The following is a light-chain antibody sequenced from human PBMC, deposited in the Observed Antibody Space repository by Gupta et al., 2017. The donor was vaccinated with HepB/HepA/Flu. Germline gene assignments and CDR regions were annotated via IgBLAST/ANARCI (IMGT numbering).Light chain of an antibody. Sequence: SYALTQPPSVSVSPGHAASITCSGDKLGDKYACCYQQKPGQAPVLVIYQDSKRPSGSPERFSGSNSGNTATLTISGTQAMDEADYYCQAWDSSTSSVVFGGGTKLTVL. J-gene: IGLJ2*01. CDR3: QAWDSSTSSVV. CDR2: QDS. V-gene: IGLV3-1*01. CDR1: KLGDKY.